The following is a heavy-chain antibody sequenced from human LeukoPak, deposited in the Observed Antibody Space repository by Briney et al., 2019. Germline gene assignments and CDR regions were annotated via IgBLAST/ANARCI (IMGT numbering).Heavy chain of an antibody. CDR1: GGSFSGYY. J-gene: IGHJ4*02. CDR2: INHSGST. V-gene: IGHV4-34*01. D-gene: IGHD3-22*01. Sequence: PSETLSLTCAVYGGSFSGYYWSWIRQPPGKGLEWIGEINHSGSTNYNPSLKSRVTISVDTSKSQFSLKLSSVTAADTAVYYCARGPLEYYYDSSGYRLDYWGQGTLVTVSS. CDR3: ARGPLEYYYDSSGYRLDY.